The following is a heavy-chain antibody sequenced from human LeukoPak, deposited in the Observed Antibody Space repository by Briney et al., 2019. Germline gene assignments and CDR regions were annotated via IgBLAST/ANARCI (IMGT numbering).Heavy chain of an antibody. CDR2: ISGSGGST. CDR3: AKDALPYCSGGSCYSPFDY. D-gene: IGHD2-15*01. V-gene: IGHV3-23*01. CDR1: GFTFSSYA. J-gene: IGHJ4*02. Sequence: PGGSLRLSCAASGFTFSSYAMSWVRQAPGKGLEWVSAISGSGGSTYYADSVKGRFTISRDNSKNTLYLQMNSLRAEDTAVYYCAKDALPYCSGGSCYSPFDYWGQGTLVTVSS.